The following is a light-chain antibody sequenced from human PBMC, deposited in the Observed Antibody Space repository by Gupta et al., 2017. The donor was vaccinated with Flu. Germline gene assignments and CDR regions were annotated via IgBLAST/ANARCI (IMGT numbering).Light chain of an antibody. V-gene: IGLV1-44*01. Sequence: QPLWLHPPAAPGAPGQRSTISCSGSASNIESNTVNWYHQLPGTAPKLLIYSNNQRPSGVPARFSGSQSGTSASLAISGLRSEDEADYYCAAWDDRLNGCVFGGGTKVTVL. CDR1: ASNIESNT. CDR3: AAWDDRLNGCV. CDR2: SNN. J-gene: IGLJ1*01.